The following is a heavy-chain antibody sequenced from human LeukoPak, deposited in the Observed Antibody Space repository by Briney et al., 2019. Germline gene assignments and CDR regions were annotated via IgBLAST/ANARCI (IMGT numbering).Heavy chain of an antibody. Sequence: SGTLSLTCAVYGGSFSGYYWSWIRQPPGKGLEWIGEINHSGSTNYNPSLKSRVTISVDTSKNQFSLKLSSVTAADTAVYYCAGLNMVRGVPWGQGTLVTVSS. CDR1: GGSFSGYY. J-gene: IGHJ5*02. CDR3: AGLNMVRGVP. D-gene: IGHD3-10*01. CDR2: INHSGST. V-gene: IGHV4-34*01.